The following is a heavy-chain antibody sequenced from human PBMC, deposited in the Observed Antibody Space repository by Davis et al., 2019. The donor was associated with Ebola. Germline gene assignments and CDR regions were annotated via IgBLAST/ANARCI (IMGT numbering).Heavy chain of an antibody. CDR1: RFIFSSYW. Sequence: PGGSLRLFCAASRFIFSSYWMSWVRQAPGKGLEWVAVISDDGNNEYYADSVKGRFTISRDNSKNTLYLQMNSLRPEDSAVYYCARDGGILRLVGDYYFDYWGQGTLVTVSS. D-gene: IGHD3-10*01. CDR3: ARDGGILRLVGDYYFDY. J-gene: IGHJ4*02. V-gene: IGHV3-30-3*01. CDR2: ISDDGNNE.